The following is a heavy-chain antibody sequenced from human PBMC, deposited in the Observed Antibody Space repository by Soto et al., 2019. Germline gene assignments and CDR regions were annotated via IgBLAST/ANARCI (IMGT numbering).Heavy chain of an antibody. CDR1: GFSLSTSGVG. J-gene: IGHJ4*02. Sequence: QITLKESGPTLVKPTQTLTLTCTFSGFSLSTSGVGVGWIRQPPGKALEWLALIYWDDAKHYSPSLKSRLTIPKDPPKNQVVLTMTNMEPVDTATYYWAHKGGGDRILDYWGQGTLVTVSS. V-gene: IGHV2-5*02. CDR3: AHKGGGDRILDY. D-gene: IGHD3-16*01. CDR2: IYWDDAK.